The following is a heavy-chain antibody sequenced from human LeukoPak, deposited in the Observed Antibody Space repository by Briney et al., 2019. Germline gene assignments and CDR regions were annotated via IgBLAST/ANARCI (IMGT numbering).Heavy chain of an antibody. CDR2: ISAYNGNT. D-gene: IGHD3-10*01. CDR1: GYTFTSYG. CDR3: ARDKYYGSGMPPWGY. Sequence: ASVKVSCEASGYTFTSYGISWVRQAPGQGLEWMGWISAYNGNTNYAQKLQGRVTMTTDTSTSTAYMELRSLRSDDTAVYYCARDKYYGSGMPPWGYWDQGTLVTVSS. J-gene: IGHJ4*02. V-gene: IGHV1-18*01.